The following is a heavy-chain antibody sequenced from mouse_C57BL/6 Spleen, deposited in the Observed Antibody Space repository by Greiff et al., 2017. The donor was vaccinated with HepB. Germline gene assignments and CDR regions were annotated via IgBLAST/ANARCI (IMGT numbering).Heavy chain of an antibody. J-gene: IGHJ1*03. CDR2: ISYSGST. CDR1: GYSITSDY. D-gene: IGHD1-1*01. V-gene: IGHV3-8*01. Sequence: DVKLVESGPGLAKPSQTLSLTCSVTGYSITSDYWNWIRKFPGNKLEYMGYISYSGSTYYNPSLKSRISITRDTSKNQYYLQLNSVTTEDTATYYCARYFYYGSSYWYFDVWGTGTTVTVSS. CDR3: ARYFYYGSSYWYFDV.